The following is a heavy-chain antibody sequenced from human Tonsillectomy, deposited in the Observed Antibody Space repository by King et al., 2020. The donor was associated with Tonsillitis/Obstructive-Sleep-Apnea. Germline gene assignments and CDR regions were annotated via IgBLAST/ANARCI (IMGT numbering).Heavy chain of an antibody. J-gene: IGHJ4*02. CDR2: IKQDGSEK. V-gene: IGHV3-7*04. CDR1: GFTFSSYW. D-gene: IGHD3-3*01. Sequence: VQLVESGGGLVQPGGSLRLSCAASGFTFSSYWMSWVRQAPGKGLEWVANIKQDGSEKYYVDSVKGRFTISRDKAKNSLYLQMNSLRAEDTAVYYCARERPDYDFWSGQEYYFDYWGQGTLVTVSS. CDR3: ARERPDYDFWSGQEYYFDY.